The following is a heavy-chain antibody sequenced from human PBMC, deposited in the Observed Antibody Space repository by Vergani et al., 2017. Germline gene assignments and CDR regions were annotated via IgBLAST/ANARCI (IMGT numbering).Heavy chain of an antibody. CDR1: GFTFNIYA. V-gene: IGHV3-23*01. Sequence: EVQLLESGGGLVQPGGSLRLSCAASGFTFNIYAMSWVRQSPGKGLEWVSTITYNGGRTYYADSVRGRFTISGENSKNTLFLQLKTLRAEDTGVYYCAKDYNIMGALHYWGQGTLVAVSS. CDR3: AKDYNIMGALHY. CDR2: ITYNGGRT. D-gene: IGHD5-12*01. J-gene: IGHJ4*02.